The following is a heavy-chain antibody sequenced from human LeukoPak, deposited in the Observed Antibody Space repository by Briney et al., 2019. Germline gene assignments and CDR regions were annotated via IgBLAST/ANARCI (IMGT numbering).Heavy chain of an antibody. CDR2: IIPIFGTA. CDR1: GGTFSSYA. D-gene: IGHD1-26*01. Sequence: SVKVSCKASGGTFSSYAINWVRQAPGQGLEWMGGIIPIFGTANYAQKFQGRVTITADESTSTAYMELSSLRSDDTAVYYCATELVGVFETWGQGTTVTVSS. J-gene: IGHJ3*02. CDR3: ATELVGVFET. V-gene: IGHV1-69*13.